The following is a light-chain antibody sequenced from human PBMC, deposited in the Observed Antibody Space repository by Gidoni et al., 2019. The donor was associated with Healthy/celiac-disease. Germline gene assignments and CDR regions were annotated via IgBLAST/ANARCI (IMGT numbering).Light chain of an antibody. Sequence: IQMTQSPSSLSVSVGDRVTITCRASQGISRYLAWYQQKPEKAPKLLIYAASTLQSGVPSRFSGSGSGTDFTLTISSLQPEDFATYYCQQLNSYPPGWTFXXXTKVEIK. CDR1: QGISRY. V-gene: IGKV1-9*01. J-gene: IGKJ1*01. CDR3: QQLNSYPPGWT. CDR2: AAS.